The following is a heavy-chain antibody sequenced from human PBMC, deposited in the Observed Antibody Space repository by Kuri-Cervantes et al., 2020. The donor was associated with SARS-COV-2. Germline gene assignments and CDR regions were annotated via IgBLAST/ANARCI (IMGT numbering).Heavy chain of an antibody. Sequence: GESLKISCAASGFTFSSYGMHWVRQAPGKGLEWVAVISYDGSNKYYADSVKGRFTISRDNSKNTLYLQMNSLRAEDTAVYYCARGEDYTSHGYWGQGTLVTASS. D-gene: IGHD4-11*01. CDR2: ISYDGSNK. J-gene: IGHJ4*02. V-gene: IGHV3-30*03. CDR3: ARGEDYTSHGY. CDR1: GFTFSSYG.